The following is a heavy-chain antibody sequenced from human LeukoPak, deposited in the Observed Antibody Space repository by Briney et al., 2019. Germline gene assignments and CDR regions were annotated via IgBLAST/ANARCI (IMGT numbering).Heavy chain of an antibody. V-gene: IGHV3-48*03. CDR2: ISSSGSTI. Sequence: GGSLRLSCAASGFTFSSYAMHWVRQAPGKGLEWVSYISSSGSTIYYADSVKGRFTISRDNAKNSLYLQMNSLRAEDTAVYYCARDYTSAAWDYWGQGTLVTVSS. J-gene: IGHJ4*02. CDR1: GFTFSSYA. CDR3: ARDYTSAAWDY. D-gene: IGHD6-13*01.